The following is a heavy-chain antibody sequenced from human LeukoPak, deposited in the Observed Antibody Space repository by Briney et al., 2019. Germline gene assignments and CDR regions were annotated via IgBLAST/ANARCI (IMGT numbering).Heavy chain of an antibody. CDR3: ARDRIFGVVTSLSWYYYMDV. Sequence: ASVKVSCKVSGYSLTKLCMHWVRQAPGKGLEWMGNFDPEDGETIYAQKFQGRVTMTEDTSTDTAYMELNSLTSEDTAVYYCARDRIFGVVTSLSWYYYMDVWGKGTTVTVSS. J-gene: IGHJ6*03. D-gene: IGHD3-3*01. CDR1: GYSLTKLC. CDR2: FDPEDGET. V-gene: IGHV1-24*01.